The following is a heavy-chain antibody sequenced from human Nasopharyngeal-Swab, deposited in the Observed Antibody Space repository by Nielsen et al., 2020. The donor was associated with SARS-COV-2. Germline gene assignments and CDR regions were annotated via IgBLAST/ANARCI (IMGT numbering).Heavy chain of an antibody. CDR3: ARLRSGGHDYGQQTYYHYYIDV. V-gene: IGHV4-30-2*06. D-gene: IGHD5-12*01. CDR1: GGSIISGGYS. J-gene: IGHJ6*03. Sequence: QTLSLTCAVSGGSIISGGYSWSWIRQSPGKGLEWIGYIYHSGSTNYNPSLQSRATISVDTSKNQFSLKLTSVTAADTAIYYCARLRSGGHDYGQQTYYHYYIDVWGKGTTVTVSS. CDR2: IYHSGST.